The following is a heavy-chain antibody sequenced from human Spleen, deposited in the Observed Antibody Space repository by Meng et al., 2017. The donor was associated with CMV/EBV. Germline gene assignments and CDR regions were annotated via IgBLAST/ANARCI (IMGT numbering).Heavy chain of an antibody. CDR3: VGHQGGPREGVRLV. J-gene: IGHJ4*02. V-gene: IGHV3-30*07. D-gene: IGHD3-10*01. Sequence: GESLKISCAASGFTFRSYAMHWVRQPPGKGLQWVSLISYDGSDQYYAGSVRGRFVGSRDKSKNTVFLQLSSLRAGDTAVYYCVGHQGGPREGVRLVWGQGTLVTVSS. CDR2: ISYDGSDQ. CDR1: GFTFRSYA.